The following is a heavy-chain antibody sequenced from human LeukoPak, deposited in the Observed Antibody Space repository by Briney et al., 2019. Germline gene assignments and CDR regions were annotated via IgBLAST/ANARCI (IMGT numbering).Heavy chain of an antibody. CDR2: IIPIFGTA. Sequence: GASVKVSCKASGGTFSSYAISWVRQAPGQGLEWMGGIIPIFGTANYAQKFQGRVTITTDESTSTAYMELSSLRSEDTAVYYCASGYRGLHMDVWAKGPRSPSP. CDR1: GGTFSSYA. D-gene: IGHD3-10*01. J-gene: IGHJ6*03. CDR3: ASGYRGLHMDV. V-gene: IGHV1-69*05.